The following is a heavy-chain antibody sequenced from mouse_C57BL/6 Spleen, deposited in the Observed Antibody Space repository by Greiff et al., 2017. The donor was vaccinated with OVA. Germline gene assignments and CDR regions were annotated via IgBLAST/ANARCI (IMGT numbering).Heavy chain of an antibody. CDR2: INPTDGGT. CDR1: GYTFTSYW. CDR3: ARSLGTNDELDY. J-gene: IGHJ4*01. D-gene: IGHD1-3*01. Sequence: VQLQQPGTELVKPGASVKLSCKASGYTFTSYWMHWVKQRPGQGLEWIGIINPTDGGTNYNEKFKGKATLTVDKSSSTAYMQLSSLTSEDTAVYDCARSLGTNDELDYWGQGTPVTVSA. V-gene: IGHV1-53*01.